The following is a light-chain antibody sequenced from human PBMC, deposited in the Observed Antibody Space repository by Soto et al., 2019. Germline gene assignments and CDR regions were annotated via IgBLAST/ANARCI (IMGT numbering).Light chain of an antibody. CDR1: SSDVGGYNY. J-gene: IGLJ1*01. CDR3: SSYTSSSTLV. V-gene: IGLV2-14*01. Sequence: QSALTQPASVSGSPGQSITISCTGTSSDVGGYNYVSWYQQHPGKAPKLMIYEVSNRPSGVSNRFSGSKSGNTASLTISGLQAEDGADYYCSSYTSSSTLVFGTGTKLTV. CDR2: EVS.